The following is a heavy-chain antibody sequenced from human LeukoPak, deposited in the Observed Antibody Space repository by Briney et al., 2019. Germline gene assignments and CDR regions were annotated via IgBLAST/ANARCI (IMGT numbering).Heavy chain of an antibody. Sequence: GGSLRLSCAASGFTFSAYSMNWVRHAPGKGLEWISYIGISSGNTKYADSVKGRFTISGDTATNSLYLQMNSLRVEDTAVYYCARDYKYAFDNWGQGTLVTVSS. CDR3: ARDYKYAFDN. D-gene: IGHD5-24*01. V-gene: IGHV3-48*01. J-gene: IGHJ4*02. CDR1: GFTFSAYS. CDR2: IGISSGNT.